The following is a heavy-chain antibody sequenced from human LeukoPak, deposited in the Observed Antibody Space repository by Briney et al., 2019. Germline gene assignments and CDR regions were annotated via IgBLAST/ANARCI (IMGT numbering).Heavy chain of an antibody. CDR3: ARGDYGNYSPAFDI. V-gene: IGHV3-48*04. Sequence: PGGSLRLSCAASGFTFSSYSMNWVRQAPGKGLEWVSYISSSGSTIYYADSVKGRFTISRDNAKNSLYLQMNSLRAEDTAVYYCARGDYGNYSPAFDIWGQGTMVTVSS. CDR2: ISSSGSTI. J-gene: IGHJ3*02. D-gene: IGHD4-11*01. CDR1: GFTFSSYS.